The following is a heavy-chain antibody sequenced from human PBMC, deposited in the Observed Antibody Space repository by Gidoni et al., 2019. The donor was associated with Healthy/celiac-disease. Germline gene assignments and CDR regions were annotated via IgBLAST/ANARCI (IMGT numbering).Heavy chain of an antibody. CDR2: ISWNSGSI. CDR1: GLTLDDYA. CDR3: AKGSGGSCRSYSDY. D-gene: IGHD2-15*01. J-gene: IGHJ4*02. Sequence: EVQRVESGGGLVQPGRSLRLFWSASGLTLDDYAMQWVRPAPGKGLEWVSGISWNSGSIGYADSVKGRFTISRDNAKNSLYLQMNSLRAEDTALYYCAKGSGGSCRSYSDYWGQGTLVTVSS. V-gene: IGHV3-9*01.